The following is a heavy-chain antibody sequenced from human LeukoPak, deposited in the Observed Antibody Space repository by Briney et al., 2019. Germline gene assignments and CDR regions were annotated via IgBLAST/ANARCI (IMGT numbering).Heavy chain of an antibody. CDR3: TTAMTMSYGMDV. CDR2: IKSKTDGGTT. CDR1: GFTFSNAW. Sequence: GGSLRLSCAASGFTFSNAWMSWVRQAPGKGPEWVGRIKSKTDGGTTDYAAPVKGRFTISRDDSKNTLYLQMNSLKTEDTAVYYCTTAMTMSYGMDVWGQGTTVTVSS. J-gene: IGHJ6*02. D-gene: IGHD4/OR15-4a*01. V-gene: IGHV3-15*01.